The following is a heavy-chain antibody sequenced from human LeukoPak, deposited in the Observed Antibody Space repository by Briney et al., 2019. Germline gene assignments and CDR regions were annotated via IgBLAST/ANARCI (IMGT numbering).Heavy chain of an antibody. D-gene: IGHD3-10*01. CDR3: ARDSSYGSESYDYFDY. CDR1: GGSISSYY. CDR2: IYYSGST. V-gene: IGHV4-59*12. J-gene: IGHJ4*02. Sequence: KPSETLSLTCTVSGGSISSYYWSWIRQPPGKGLEWIGYIYYSGSTNYNPSLKSRVTISVDTSKNQFSLKLSSVTAADTGVYYCARDSSYGSESYDYFDYWGQGSVVSVSS.